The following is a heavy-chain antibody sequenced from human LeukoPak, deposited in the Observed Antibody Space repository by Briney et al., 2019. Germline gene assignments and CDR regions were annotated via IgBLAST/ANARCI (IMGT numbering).Heavy chain of an antibody. V-gene: IGHV3-48*03. D-gene: IGHD5-12*01. Sequence: PGGSLRLSCVASGFTFTNHEMNWVRQAPGKGLEWVSYITTSGSTIYYADSVKGRFTISRDNAKSSLYLQMNSLRAEDTAVYYCVRDRDIAYLRADFWGQGTLVTVSS. CDR3: VRDRDIAYLRADF. CDR1: GFTFTNHE. CDR2: ITTSGSTI. J-gene: IGHJ4*02.